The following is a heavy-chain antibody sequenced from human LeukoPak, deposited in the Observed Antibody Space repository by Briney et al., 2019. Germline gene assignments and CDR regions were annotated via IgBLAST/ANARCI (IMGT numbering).Heavy chain of an antibody. J-gene: IGHJ4*02. CDR3: ARVWGYYDSSGYSQRYFDY. V-gene: IGHV3-66*01. CDR2: IYSGGST. D-gene: IGHD3-22*01. CDR1: GFTVSGNY. Sequence: GGSLRLSCAASGFTVSGNYMSWVRQAPGKGLEWVSVIYSGGSTYYADSVKGRFTISRDNSKNTLYLQMNSLRAEDTAVYYCARVWGYYDSSGYSQRYFDYWGQGTLVTVSS.